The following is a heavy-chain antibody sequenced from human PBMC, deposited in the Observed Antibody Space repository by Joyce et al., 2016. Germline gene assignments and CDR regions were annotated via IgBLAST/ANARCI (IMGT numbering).Heavy chain of an antibody. CDR3: ARDKGYYRLRNWFDP. Sequence: QEQLVESGGGVVQPGRSLRLSCVASGFTFDSYGMHWVRQALGKGLEWVAGIWFDGSHAYYADSVKGRFTTSRDNSKNTVYLQMRSPRVEDTAVYYCARDKGYYRLRNWFDPWGQGALVTVSS. V-gene: IGHV3-33*01. J-gene: IGHJ5*02. CDR2: IWFDGSHA. D-gene: IGHD3-22*01. CDR1: GFTFDSYG.